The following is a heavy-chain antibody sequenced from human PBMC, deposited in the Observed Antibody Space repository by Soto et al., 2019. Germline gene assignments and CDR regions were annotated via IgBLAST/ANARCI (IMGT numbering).Heavy chain of an antibody. CDR2: IYFNGNT. CDR3: ASVTFGGIVLAH. Sequence: SETLSLTCTVTGDSFSKYYWTWIRQPPGKGLEWIGYIYFNGNTKYNPSLEGRLTISIDTSKKEFSLKLSSVTAADAAVYYCASVTFGGIVLAHWGQGTLVTVSS. D-gene: IGHD3-16*01. V-gene: IGHV4-59*01. J-gene: IGHJ4*02. CDR1: GDSFSKYY.